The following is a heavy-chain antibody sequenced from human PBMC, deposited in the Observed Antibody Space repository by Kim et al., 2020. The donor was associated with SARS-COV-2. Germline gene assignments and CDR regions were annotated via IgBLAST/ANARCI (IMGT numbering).Heavy chain of an antibody. CDR3: ARAGWNGLLRGGGYYFDY. D-gene: IGHD2-8*01. CDR1: GGSISSGGYS. J-gene: IGHJ4*02. CDR2: IYYSGST. Sequence: SETLSLTCAVSGGSISSGGYSWSWIRQPPGKGLEWIGYIYYSGSTYYNPSLKSRVTISVDRSKNQFSLKLSSVTAADTAVYYCARAGWNGLLRGGGYYFDYWGQGTLVTVSS. V-gene: IGHV4-30-2*01.